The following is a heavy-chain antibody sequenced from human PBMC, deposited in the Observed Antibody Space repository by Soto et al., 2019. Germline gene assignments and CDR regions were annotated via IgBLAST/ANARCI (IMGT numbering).Heavy chain of an antibody. Sequence: QVQLVQSGAEVKKPGASVKVSCKASGYTFTSYDINWVRQATGQGLEWMGWMNPNSGNTAYAQKFQGRVTMTRNTSISTAYMELRSLRSEDTAVYYCARERGALCSGGSCYWVDPWGQGTVVTVSS. CDR1: GYTFTSYD. CDR3: ARERGALCSGGSCYWVDP. D-gene: IGHD2-15*01. V-gene: IGHV1-8*01. CDR2: MNPNSGNT. J-gene: IGHJ5*02.